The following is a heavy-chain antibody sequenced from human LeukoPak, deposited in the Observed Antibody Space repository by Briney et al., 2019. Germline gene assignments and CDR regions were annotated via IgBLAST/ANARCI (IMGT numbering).Heavy chain of an antibody. Sequence: SETLSLTCTVSGGSISSYYWTWIRQPAGKGLEWIGRIYPSGSTNYNPSLKSRVTMSVDTSENQFSLKLSSVTAADTAVYYCARENSGSYREFDYWGQGTLVTVSS. D-gene: IGHD1-26*01. V-gene: IGHV4-4*07. J-gene: IGHJ4*02. CDR1: GGSISSYY. CDR3: ARENSGSYREFDY. CDR2: IYPSGST.